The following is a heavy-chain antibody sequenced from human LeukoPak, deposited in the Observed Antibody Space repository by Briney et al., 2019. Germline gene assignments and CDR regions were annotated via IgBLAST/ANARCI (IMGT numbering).Heavy chain of an antibody. J-gene: IGHJ4*02. CDR3: AKWGYSSGWPYFDY. CDR1: GFTLSSFG. D-gene: IGHD6-19*01. CDR2: IKQDGSET. Sequence: GGSLRLSCAASGFTLSSFGMHWVRQAPGKGLEWVANIKQDGSETYYVDSVKGRFTISRDNAKNSLYLQMSSLRAEDTAVYYCAKWGYSSGWPYFDYWGQGTLVTVSS. V-gene: IGHV3-7*02.